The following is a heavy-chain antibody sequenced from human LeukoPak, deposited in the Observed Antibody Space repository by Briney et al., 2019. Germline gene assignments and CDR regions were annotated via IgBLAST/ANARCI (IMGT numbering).Heavy chain of an antibody. CDR1: GYTFTGYY. D-gene: IGHD3-10*01. CDR3: ARDQGMLVRGYFDY. Sequence: ASVTVSCKASGYTFTGYYMHWVRQAPGQGLEWMGWINPNSGGTNYAQKFQGRVTMTRDTSISTAYMELSRLRSDDTAVYYCARDQGMLVRGYFDYWSQGTLVTVSS. V-gene: IGHV1-2*02. CDR2: INPNSGGT. J-gene: IGHJ4*02.